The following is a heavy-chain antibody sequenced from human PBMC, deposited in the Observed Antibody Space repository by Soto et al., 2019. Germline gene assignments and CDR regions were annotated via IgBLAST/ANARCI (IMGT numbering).Heavy chain of an antibody. CDR2: MNPNSGNT. CDR1: GYTFTSHD. J-gene: IGHJ4*02. D-gene: IGHD3-3*01. Sequence: GASVKVSCXASGYTFTSHDINWVRQATGQGLEWMGWMNPNSGNTGYTQKFQGRVTMTRNTSISTAYMELSSLRSEDTAVYYCARNYDFWSPWGYWGQGTLVTVSS. V-gene: IGHV1-8*01. CDR3: ARNYDFWSPWGY.